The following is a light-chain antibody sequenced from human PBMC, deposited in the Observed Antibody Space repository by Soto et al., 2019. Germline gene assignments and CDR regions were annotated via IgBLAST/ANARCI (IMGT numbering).Light chain of an antibody. CDR3: QQLNSFPIP. V-gene: IGKV1-9*01. J-gene: IGKJ3*01. Sequence: IQLTQSPSSLSASVGDRVTITCRASQGISSFLAWYQQKPGKAPKLLIYGASTLQSGVPSRCSGSGSGTDFTLTIDSLQPEDFATSYFQQLNSFPIPFGPGTKVDIK. CDR1: QGISSF. CDR2: GAS.